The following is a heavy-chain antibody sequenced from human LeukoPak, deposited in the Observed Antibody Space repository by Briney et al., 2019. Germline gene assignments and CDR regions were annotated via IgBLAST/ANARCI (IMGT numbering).Heavy chain of an antibody. CDR2: ISASGHAT. V-gene: IGHV3-23*01. Sequence: GGSLRLSCAASGFTFSSYAMSWVRQAPGKGLEAPGKGLEWVSTISASGHATYYPDSVRGRFTIPRDNSKSTLHLQMDSLRAEDAALCYCAKWPEGATPKFHHWGQGTLVTVSS. CDR1: GFTFSSYA. D-gene: IGHD1-26*01. CDR3: AKWPEGATPKFHH. J-gene: IGHJ4*02.